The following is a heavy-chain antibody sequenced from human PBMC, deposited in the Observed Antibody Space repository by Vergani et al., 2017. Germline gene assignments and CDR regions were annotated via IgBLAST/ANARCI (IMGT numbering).Heavy chain of an antibody. D-gene: IGHD5-18*01. J-gene: IGHJ6*02. V-gene: IGHV1-2*02. Sequence: QVQLVQSGAEVKKPGASVKVSCEASGDTFTGYYMYWVRQAPGQGLEWMGWINPNSGGTNYAQKFQGRVTMTRDMSISTAYMELSRLRSDDTAVYYCARDRGGGYSYMDVWGQGTTVTVSS. CDR1: GDTFTGYY. CDR2: INPNSGGT. CDR3: ARDRGGGYSYMDV.